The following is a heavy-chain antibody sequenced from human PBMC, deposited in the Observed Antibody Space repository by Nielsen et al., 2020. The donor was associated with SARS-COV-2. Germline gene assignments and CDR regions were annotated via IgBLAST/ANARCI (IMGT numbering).Heavy chain of an antibody. J-gene: IGHJ6*02. CDR2: ISSNGGST. Sequence: GESLKISCAASGFTFSSYAMHWVRQAPGKGLEYVSAISSNGGSTYYANSVKGRFTISRDNSKNTLYLQMGSLRAEDMAVYYCARTMMIRGVMSDYYYYGMDVWSQGTTVTVSS. CDR3: ARTMMIRGVMSDYYYYGMDV. V-gene: IGHV3-64*01. D-gene: IGHD3-10*01. CDR1: GFTFSSYA.